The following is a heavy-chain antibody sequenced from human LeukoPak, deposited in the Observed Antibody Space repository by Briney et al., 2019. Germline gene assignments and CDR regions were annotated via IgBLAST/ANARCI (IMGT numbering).Heavy chain of an antibody. J-gene: IGHJ6*02. CDR2: IYHSGST. CDR1: GGSISSGGYS. Sequence: PSETLSLTCAVSGGSISSGGYSWSWIRQPPGRGLEWIGYIYHSGSTYYNPSLKSRVTISVDRAKNQFSLKLSSVTAADTAAYYCARVPMPRGRAVGMDVWGQGTTVTVSS. D-gene: IGHD3-10*01. V-gene: IGHV4-30-2*01. CDR3: ARVPMPRGRAVGMDV.